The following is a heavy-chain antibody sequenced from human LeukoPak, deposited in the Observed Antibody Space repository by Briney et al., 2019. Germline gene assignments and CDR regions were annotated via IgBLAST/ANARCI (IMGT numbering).Heavy chain of an antibody. CDR1: GFTFSDYY. D-gene: IGHD1-26*01. Sequence: GGSLRLYCAASGFTFSDYYMSWIRQAPGKGLEWVSYISSSGSTIYYADSVKGRFTISRDNAKNSLYLQMNSLRAEDTAVYYCARDGTYSGSYQAFDYWGQGTLVTVSS. V-gene: IGHV3-11*01. CDR2: ISSSGSTI. CDR3: ARDGTYSGSYQAFDY. J-gene: IGHJ4*02.